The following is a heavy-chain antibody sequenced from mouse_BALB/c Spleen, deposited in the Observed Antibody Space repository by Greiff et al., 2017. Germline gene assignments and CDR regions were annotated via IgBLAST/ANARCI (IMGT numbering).Heavy chain of an antibody. CDR1: GFTFSSYG. V-gene: IGHV5-6*01. Sequence: EVHLVESGGDLVKPGGSLKLSCAASGFTFSSYGMSWVRQTPDKRLEWVATISSGGSYTYYPDSVKGRFTISRDNAKNTLYLQMSSLKSEDTAMYYCARGKGYAMDYWGQGTSVTVSS. CDR2: ISSGGSYT. J-gene: IGHJ4*01. CDR3: ARGKGYAMDY.